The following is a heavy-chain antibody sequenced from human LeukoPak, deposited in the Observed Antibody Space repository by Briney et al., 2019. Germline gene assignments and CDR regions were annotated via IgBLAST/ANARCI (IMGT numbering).Heavy chain of an antibody. CDR1: GGSISSYY. CDR2: IYYSGST. Sequence: SETLSLTCTVSGGSISSYYWSWIRQPPGKRLEWIGHIYYSGSTNYNPSLKSRVTISVDTSKNQFSLKLSSVTAADTAVYYCASRSSVWSGYQDTLYYFDSWGQGTLVTVSS. V-gene: IGHV4-59*01. J-gene: IGHJ4*02. CDR3: ASRSSVWSGYQDTLYYFDS. D-gene: IGHD3-3*01.